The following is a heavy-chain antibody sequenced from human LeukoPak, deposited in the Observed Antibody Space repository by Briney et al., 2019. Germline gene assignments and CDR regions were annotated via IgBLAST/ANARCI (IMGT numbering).Heavy chain of an antibody. D-gene: IGHD6-19*01. CDR3: ARSAVAGTIDY. V-gene: IGHV4-59*08. CDR2: IHYNGTT. Sequence: SETLSLTCTVSGSMYNYYWSWIRQPPGKGLEWIGYIHYNGTTNYNPSLKSRVTISVDTSKNQFSLKLSSVTAADTAVYYCARSAVAGTIDYWGQGTLVTVSS. J-gene: IGHJ4*02. CDR1: GSMYNYY.